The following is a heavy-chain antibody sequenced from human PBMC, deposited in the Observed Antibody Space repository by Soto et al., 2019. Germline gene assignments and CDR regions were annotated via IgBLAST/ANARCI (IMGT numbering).Heavy chain of an antibody. J-gene: IGHJ6*02. D-gene: IGHD2-2*01. CDR3: ARFVRSCSATTCSTRADV. CDR2: IYSGGST. V-gene: IGHV4-61*01. CDR1: GGFVNSDTHS. Sequence: SETLSLTCTVSGGFVNSDTHSWSWIRQTPGKRLEWVGFIYSGGSTKNPSLRSRVTMSVDTSKNQFSLKLRSVIVADTAVYHCARFVRSCSATTCSTRADVWGQGITVTVSS.